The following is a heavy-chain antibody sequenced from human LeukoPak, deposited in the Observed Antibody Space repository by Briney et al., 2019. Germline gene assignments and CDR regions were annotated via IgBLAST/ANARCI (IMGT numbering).Heavy chain of an antibody. Sequence: GGSLRLSCAVSGFDFGDYTMHWVRQPPGKGLEWVSLISWNSGSIKYTESVKGRFTISRDNSKNSLYLQMSSLRTEDTALYYCARAIYDSGDFRGDFWGQGTLVTVSS. D-gene: IGHD3-22*01. CDR3: ARAIYDSGDFRGDF. J-gene: IGHJ4*02. CDR2: ISWNSGSI. V-gene: IGHV3-43*01. CDR1: GFDFGDYT.